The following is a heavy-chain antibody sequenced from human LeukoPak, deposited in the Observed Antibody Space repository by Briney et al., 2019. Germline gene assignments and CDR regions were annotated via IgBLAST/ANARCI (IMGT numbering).Heavy chain of an antibody. J-gene: IGHJ4*02. D-gene: IGHD3-3*01. CDR3: ARTPPWLLYPDY. Sequence: SETLSLTCTVSGGSISSHYWSWIRQPPGKGLEWIGYIYYSGSTNYNPSPKSRVTISVDTSKNQFSLKLSSVTAADTAVYYCARTPPWLLYPDYWGQGTLVTVSS. V-gene: IGHV4-59*11. CDR1: GGSISSHY. CDR2: IYYSGST.